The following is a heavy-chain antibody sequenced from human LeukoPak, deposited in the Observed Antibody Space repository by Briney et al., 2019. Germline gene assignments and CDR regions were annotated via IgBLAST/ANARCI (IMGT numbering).Heavy chain of an antibody. J-gene: IGHJ4*02. Sequence: SETLSLTCTVSGGSISSSSYYWGWIRQPPGKGLEWIGSIYYSGSTYYNPSLKSRVTISVATSKNQFSLKLSSVTAADTAVYYCARVPILTGYYHFDYWGQGTLVTVSS. V-gene: IGHV4-39*07. CDR2: IYYSGST. D-gene: IGHD3-9*01. CDR3: ARVPILTGYYHFDY. CDR1: GGSISSSSYY.